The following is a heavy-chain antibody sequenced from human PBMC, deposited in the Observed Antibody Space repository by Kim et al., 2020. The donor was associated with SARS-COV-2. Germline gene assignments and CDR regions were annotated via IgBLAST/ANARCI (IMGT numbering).Heavy chain of an antibody. V-gene: IGHV3-48*02. Sequence: GGSLRLSCATSGFTFSAYDMNWVRQAPGKGLEWLSFITKSSTTIYYADSVEGRFTISRDNAKNSLFLQMNSLRDEDTAVYYCVRDRMGGAFDIWGQGTRV. CDR2: ITKSSTTI. J-gene: IGHJ3*02. CDR1: GFTFSAYD. D-gene: IGHD3-16*01. CDR3: VRDRMGGAFDI.